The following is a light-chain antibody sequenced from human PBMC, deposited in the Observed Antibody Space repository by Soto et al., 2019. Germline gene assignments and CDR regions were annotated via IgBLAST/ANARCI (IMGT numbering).Light chain of an antibody. V-gene: IGKV1-33*01. J-gene: IGKJ4*01. CDR3: QQYEDLPLT. CDR1: QNIFNY. CDR2: DAS. Sequence: DVQLTQSPSTLPASVGDRVAITCQATQNIFNYLNWFQQRPGKAPQLLISDASHLEPGVPSRFSGQRSGTDFTLINNDLQPEDFATYFCQQYEDLPLTFGGGTRVEV.